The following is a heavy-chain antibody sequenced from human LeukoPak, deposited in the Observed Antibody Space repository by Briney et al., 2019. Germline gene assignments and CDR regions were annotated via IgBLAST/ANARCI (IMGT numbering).Heavy chain of an antibody. CDR2: MNPNSGNT. V-gene: IGHV1-8*01. J-gene: IGHJ4*02. Sequence: ASVKVSCKASGYTCTSYDINWVRQATGQGLEWMGWMNPNSGNTGYAQKFQGRVTMTRNTSISTAYMELSSLRSEDTAVYYCARDKGYSGYDYDYWGQGTLVTVSS. D-gene: IGHD5-12*01. CDR3: ARDKGYSGYDYDY. CDR1: GYTCTSYD.